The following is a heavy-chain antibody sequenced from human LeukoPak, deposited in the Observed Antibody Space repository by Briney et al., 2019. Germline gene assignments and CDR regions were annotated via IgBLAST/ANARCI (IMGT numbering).Heavy chain of an antibody. J-gene: IGHJ4*02. V-gene: IGHV3-30*02. Sequence: GGPLRLSCAASGFTFSSYGMHWVRQAPGKGLEWVAFIRYDGSNKYYADSVKGRFTISRDNSKNTLYLQMNSLRAEDTAVYYCAKDRGNYVWGSYRTGYFDYWGQGTLVTVSS. CDR3: AKDRGNYVWGSYRTGYFDY. CDR2: IRYDGSNK. D-gene: IGHD3-16*02. CDR1: GFTFSSYG.